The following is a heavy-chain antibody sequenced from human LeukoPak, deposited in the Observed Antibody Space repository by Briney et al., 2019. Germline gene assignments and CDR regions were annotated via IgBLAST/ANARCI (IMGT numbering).Heavy chain of an antibody. CDR3: AVATIRYFDY. V-gene: IGHV4-38-2*01. D-gene: IGHD5-12*01. CDR1: GYSISSGYY. Sequence: SETLSLTCAVSGYSISSGYYWGWIRQPPGKGLEWIGSICHSGSTYYNPSLKRRVTISVDTSKNQFSLKLSSVTAADTAVYYCAVATIRYFDYWGQGTLVTVSS. J-gene: IGHJ4*02. CDR2: ICHSGST.